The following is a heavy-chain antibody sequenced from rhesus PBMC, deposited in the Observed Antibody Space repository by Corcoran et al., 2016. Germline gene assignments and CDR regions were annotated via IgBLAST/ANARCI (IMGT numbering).Heavy chain of an antibody. Sequence: QVQLQESGPGLVKPSETLSLTCAVSGGSISGYYYWSWIRQPPGKGLEWIGRIFGSGGSNYLNPSLKSQVTLSVDTSKNQFSLKLSSVTAADTAVYYCASGYCSSTYCSSFDYWGQGVLVTVSS. CDR3: ASGYCSSTYCSSFDY. V-gene: IGHV4S14*01. D-gene: IGHD2-15*01. CDR2: IFGSGGSN. J-gene: IGHJ4*01. CDR1: GGSISGYYY.